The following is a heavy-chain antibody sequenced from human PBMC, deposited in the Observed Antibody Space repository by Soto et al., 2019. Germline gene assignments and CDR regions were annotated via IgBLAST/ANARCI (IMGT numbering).Heavy chain of an antibody. CDR1: GYTFTSYG. D-gene: IGHD3-3*01. CDR2: ISAYNGNT. V-gene: IGHV1-18*04. Sequence: QVQLVQSGAEVKKPGASVKVSCKASGYTFTSYGISWGRQAPGQGLEWMGWISAYNGNTNYAQKLQGRVTTTTDTRTRTAYMELWSLRSDDTAVYYCARVIDFWSGYYTGIPFDYWGQGTLVTVSS. J-gene: IGHJ4*02. CDR3: ARVIDFWSGYYTGIPFDY.